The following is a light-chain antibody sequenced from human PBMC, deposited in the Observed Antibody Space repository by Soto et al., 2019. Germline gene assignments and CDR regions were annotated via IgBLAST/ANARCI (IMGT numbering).Light chain of an antibody. CDR3: QQYDSSPPT. V-gene: IGKV3-20*01. J-gene: IGKJ4*01. CDR1: QTVSGSY. Sequence: VLTQSPGTVSLSLGETASLSCRASQTVSGSYLAWYQQKPGQAHRLLIYGTTSRATGVPDRFSGGGSGTAFTLTITGLEPEDFALYNCQQYDSSPPTFGGTTKVEIK. CDR2: GTT.